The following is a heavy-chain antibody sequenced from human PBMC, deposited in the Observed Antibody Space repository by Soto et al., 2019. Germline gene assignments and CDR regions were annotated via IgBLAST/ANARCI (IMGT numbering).Heavy chain of an antibody. CDR3: AKQPLKVPLRFDY. CDR1: GFTFSTYA. CDR2: ISSSSGST. Sequence: EVQLLESGGGLVQPGGSLRLSCAASGFTFSTYAMAWVRQAPGKGLEWVSSISSSSGSTFYADSVKGRFTNSRDNSENTLSLQMNSLRAEDTAVYYCAKQPLKVPLRFDYWGQGTLVTVSS. V-gene: IGHV3-23*01. J-gene: IGHJ4*02. D-gene: IGHD6-25*01.